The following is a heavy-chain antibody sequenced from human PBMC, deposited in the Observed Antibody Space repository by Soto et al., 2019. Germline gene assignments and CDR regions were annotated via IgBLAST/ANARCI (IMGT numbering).Heavy chain of an antibody. CDR3: ARGESCPRWGSIDY. V-gene: IGHV1-2*04. Sequence: QVQLVQSGAEVKKPGASVKVSCKASGYTFTGYYMHWVRQAPGQGLEWMGWINPNSGGTNYAQKFQGWVTMTRDTSISTAYMELSMLRSHDTDVYYCARGESCPRWGSIDYWGQEPLVTVSS. D-gene: IGHD2-15*01. CDR2: INPNSGGT. J-gene: IGHJ4*02. CDR1: GYTFTGYY.